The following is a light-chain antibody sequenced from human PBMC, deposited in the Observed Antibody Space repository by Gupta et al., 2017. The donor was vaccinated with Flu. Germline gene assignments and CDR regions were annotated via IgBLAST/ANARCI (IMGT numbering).Light chain of an antibody. CDR2: KAS. J-gene: IGKJ1*01. CDR3: MHSTRWPWT. Sequence: DAVMTQSPLSLPVTLGQPASISCRSSESLVYRDGDSYVSWFHQRPGQSPRRLIYKASNRDSGGPDRISGSGSGTDFTLTISRLEAEDVGVYYCMHSTRWPWTFGQGTKVEI. V-gene: IGKV2-30*01. CDR1: ESLVYRDGDSY.